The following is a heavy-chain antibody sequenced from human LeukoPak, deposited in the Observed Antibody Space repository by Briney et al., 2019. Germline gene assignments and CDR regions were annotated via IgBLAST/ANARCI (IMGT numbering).Heavy chain of an antibody. CDR1: GFTFSSYA. CDR3: ARDVEVNKWELYQIDY. J-gene: IGHJ4*02. V-gene: IGHV3-23*01. CDR2: ISGSGGST. Sequence: GGSLRLSCAASGFTFSSYAMSWVRQAPGKGLEWVSAISGSGGSTYYADSVKGRFTISRDNSKNTLYLQMNSLRAEDTAVYYCARDVEVNKWELYQIDYWGQGTLVTVSS. D-gene: IGHD1-26*01.